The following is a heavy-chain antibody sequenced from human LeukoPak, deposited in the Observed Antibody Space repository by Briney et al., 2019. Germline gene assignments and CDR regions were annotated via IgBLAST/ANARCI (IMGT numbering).Heavy chain of an antibody. J-gene: IGHJ4*02. CDR2: ISGGST. V-gene: IGHV3-38-3*01. CDR1: GFTVSSNE. D-gene: IGHD2-15*01. CDR3: ASEILAY. Sequence: GGSLRLSCAASGFTVSSNEMSWVRQAPGKGLEWVSSISGGSTYYADSVKGRFTISRDNSKNTLYLQMNSLRAEDTAVYYCASEILAYWGQGTLVTVSS.